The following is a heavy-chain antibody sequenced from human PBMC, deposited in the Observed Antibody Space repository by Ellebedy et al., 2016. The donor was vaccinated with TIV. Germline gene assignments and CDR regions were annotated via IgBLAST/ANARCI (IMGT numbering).Heavy chain of an antibody. V-gene: IGHV3-7*01. D-gene: IGHD3-3*01. Sequence: PGGSLRLSCGASGFTFTGDWMAWVRQAPGKGLEWVANIKPDGTEKYYVDSVKGRFTISRDNAKNYLFLQMDSLRAEDTDVYYCAAGFGTHYWGQGTRVTVSS. CDR2: IKPDGTEK. CDR3: AAGFGTHY. CDR1: GFTFTGDW. J-gene: IGHJ4*02.